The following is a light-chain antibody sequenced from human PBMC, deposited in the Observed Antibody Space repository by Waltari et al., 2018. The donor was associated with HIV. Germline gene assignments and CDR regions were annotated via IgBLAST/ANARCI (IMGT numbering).Light chain of an antibody. CDR2: GAS. CDR1: QSVGTN. CDR3: QQYNGWPRT. J-gene: IGKJ1*01. V-gene: IGKV3-15*01. Sequence: QSPATLSVTPGERATLSCRASQSVGTNLGWYQKKPGQAPRLLIYGASTRAPGIPANFSGSGSGTEFSLTIGSLQPEDLAVYYCQQYNGWPRTFGQGTKVEIK.